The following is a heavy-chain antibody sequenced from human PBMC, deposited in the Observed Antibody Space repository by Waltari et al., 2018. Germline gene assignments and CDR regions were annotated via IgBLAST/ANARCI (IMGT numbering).Heavy chain of an antibody. CDR2: INPSGGSK. Sequence: QVQLVQSGAEVKKPGASVKVSCKASGYTFTSYSMHWVRQAPGQGLEWMGIINPSGGSKSYAQKFQGRVTMTRDTSTSTVYMELSSLRSEDTAVYYCARSYDSSGPQSYYFDYWGQGTLVTVSS. D-gene: IGHD3-22*01. CDR1: GYTFTSYS. CDR3: ARSYDSSGPQSYYFDY. V-gene: IGHV1-46*01. J-gene: IGHJ4*02.